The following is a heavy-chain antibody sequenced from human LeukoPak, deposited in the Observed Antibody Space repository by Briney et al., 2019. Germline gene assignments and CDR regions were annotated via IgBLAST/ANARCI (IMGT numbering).Heavy chain of an antibody. V-gene: IGHV1-46*01. CDR3: ARDPGYSKYYYYYMDV. D-gene: IGHD4-11*01. J-gene: IGHJ6*03. Sequence: ASVKVSCKASGYTFTSYFIHWVRQAPGQGLEWMGIINPSGGSTSYAHNIQGRVTMTRDMTTSTVYMELSSLRSEDTAVYYCARDPGYSKYYYYYMDVWGKGTTVSVSS. CDR2: INPSGGST. CDR1: GYTFTSYF.